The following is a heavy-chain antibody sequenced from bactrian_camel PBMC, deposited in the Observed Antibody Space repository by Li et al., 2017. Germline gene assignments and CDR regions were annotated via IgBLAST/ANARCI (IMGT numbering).Heavy chain of an antibody. J-gene: IGHJ4*01. CDR3: AEGRGSRGEHCYSLNY. CDR2: LAIDRAT. V-gene: IGHV3S53*01. Sequence: HVQLVESGGGAVQPGGSLRLSCTASESIPNKCGMAWYRQYPGKVRELVSVLAIDRATHYADSVKGRFTISRDSAKNTVYLQMNNLQPEDTATYYCAEGRGSRGEHCYSLNYWGQGTQVTVS. D-gene: IGHD6*01. CDR1: ESIPNKCG.